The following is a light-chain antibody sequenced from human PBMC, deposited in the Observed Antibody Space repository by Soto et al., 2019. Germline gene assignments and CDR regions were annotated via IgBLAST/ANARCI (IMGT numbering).Light chain of an antibody. J-gene: IGKJ4*01. CDR1: RSVGIH. V-gene: IGKV3-11*01. Sequence: EVVLTQSPGTLSLSPGERATLSCRASRSVGIHLAWYQQKPGRAPRLLIYEASNRATGIPARFSGSGSGTDVVLNISSLDPEDSAVYYCQERYNWPPLTFGGGTKVEIK. CDR2: EAS. CDR3: QERYNWPPLT.